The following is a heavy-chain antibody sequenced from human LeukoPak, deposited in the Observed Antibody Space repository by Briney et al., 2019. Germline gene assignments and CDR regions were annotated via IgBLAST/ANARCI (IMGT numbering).Heavy chain of an antibody. Sequence: GGSLRLSRAASGFTVSSNYMSWVRQAPGKGLEWVSIIYSGGSTYYADSVKGRFTMSRDNSKNTVYLQMNSLRAEDTAVYYCARDSSGYYSPGYWGQGTLVIVSS. CDR2: IYSGGST. CDR3: ARDSSGYYSPGY. D-gene: IGHD3-22*01. J-gene: IGHJ4*02. CDR1: GFTVSSNY. V-gene: IGHV3-66*02.